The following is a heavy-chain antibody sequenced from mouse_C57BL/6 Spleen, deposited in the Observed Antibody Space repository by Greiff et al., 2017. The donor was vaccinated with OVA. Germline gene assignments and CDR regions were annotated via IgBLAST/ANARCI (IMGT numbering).Heavy chain of an antibody. CDR1: GFTFSSYA. Sequence: EVQLMESGGGLVKPGGSLKLSCAASGFTFSSYAMSWVRPTPEKRLEWVATISDGGSYTYYPDNVKGRFTISRDNAKNHLYLQMSHLKSEDTAMYYCAREDDYDGYYYAMDYWGQGTSVTVSS. V-gene: IGHV5-4*01. CDR2: ISDGGSYT. J-gene: IGHJ4*01. CDR3: AREDDYDGYYYAMDY. D-gene: IGHD2-4*01.